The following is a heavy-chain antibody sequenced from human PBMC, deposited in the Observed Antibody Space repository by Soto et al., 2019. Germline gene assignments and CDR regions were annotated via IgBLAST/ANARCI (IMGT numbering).Heavy chain of an antibody. D-gene: IGHD3-22*01. CDR3: ARGDYYDISGPFSDAGAI. V-gene: IGHV3-7*04. J-gene: IGHJ3*02. CDR2: IKPDGSQK. Sequence: PGGSLRLSCAASGFTFSRYWMSWVRQAPGNGLEWVANIKPDGSQKWYVDSVKGRFTISRDNAKSSLSLQMDNLRAEDTAVYYCARGDYYDISGPFSDAGAIWGQGTMVTV. CDR1: GFTFSRYW.